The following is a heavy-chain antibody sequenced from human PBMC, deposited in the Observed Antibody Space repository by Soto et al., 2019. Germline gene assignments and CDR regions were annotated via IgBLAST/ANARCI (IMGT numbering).Heavy chain of an antibody. Sequence: AWETLSLTCSVSGYPISSDYYWGWVRQPPGKGLEWIVSIYQTGSTYYNPSLKGRVTMSVDTSKNHFSLKLNSVTATYTAVYYCARVGSVAADDRRFYFDYWGQGTLVTVSS. V-gene: IGHV4-38-2*02. CDR2: IYQTGST. CDR3: ARVGSVAADDRRFYFDY. CDR1: GYPISSDYY. D-gene: IGHD6-13*01. J-gene: IGHJ4*02.